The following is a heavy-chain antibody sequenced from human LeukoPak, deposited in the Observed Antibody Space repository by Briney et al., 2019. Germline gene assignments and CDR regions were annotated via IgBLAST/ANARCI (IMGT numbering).Heavy chain of an antibody. V-gene: IGHV3-21*01. CDR1: GFIFTTYS. J-gene: IGHJ4*02. CDR2: ISSSSTYI. D-gene: IGHD3-10*01. Sequence: GGSLRPSCAASGFIFTTYSVNWVRQAPGKGLEWVSSISSSSTYISYADSVEGRFTISRDNAKNSLYLQMNSLRAEDTALYYCARVFSGNYYSGFDYWGQGTLVTVSS. CDR3: ARVFSGNYYSGFDY.